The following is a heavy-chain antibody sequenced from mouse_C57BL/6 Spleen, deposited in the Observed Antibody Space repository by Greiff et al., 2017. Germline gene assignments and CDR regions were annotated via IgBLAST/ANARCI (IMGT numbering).Heavy chain of an antibody. J-gene: IGHJ1*03. Sequence: QVQLKESGAELVRPGTSVKVSCKASGYAFTNYLIEWVKQRPGQGLEWIGVINPGSGGTNYNEKFKGKATLTADKSSSTAYMQLSCLTSEDSAVYFCARSPDGYYGYFDVWGTGTTVTVSS. V-gene: IGHV1-54*01. CDR3: ARSPDGYYGYFDV. CDR2: INPGSGGT. CDR1: GYAFTNYL. D-gene: IGHD2-3*01.